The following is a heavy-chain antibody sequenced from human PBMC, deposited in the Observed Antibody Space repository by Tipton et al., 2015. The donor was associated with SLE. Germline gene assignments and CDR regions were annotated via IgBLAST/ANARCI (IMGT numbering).Heavy chain of an antibody. CDR3: ARRGLRITHDGMDV. V-gene: IGHV3-23*01. CDR2: ISGSGGST. J-gene: IGHJ6*02. CDR1: GFTFSSYA. D-gene: IGHD5-12*01. Sequence: GSLRLSCAASGFTFSSYAMSWVRQAPGKGLEWVSAISGSGGSTYYADSVKGRFTISRDNAKNSLYLQMNSLRAEDTALYYCARRGLRITHDGMDVWGQGTTVTVSS.